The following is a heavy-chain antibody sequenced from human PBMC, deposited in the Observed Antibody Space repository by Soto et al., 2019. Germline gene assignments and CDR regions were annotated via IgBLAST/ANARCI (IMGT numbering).Heavy chain of an antibody. Sequence: EVQLVESGGGLIQRGGSLRLSCAASGFTVSTYYMTWVRQAPGKGLEWVSIIYSGGSTYYADSVKGRFTISRDNSKNTWYLKTNGRGAGDPAVYYGGRENGFTFFGGYYSGMDVGGQGPTSTVSS. CDR1: GFTVSTYY. V-gene: IGHV3-53*01. J-gene: IGHJ6*02. CDR2: IYSGGST. CDR3: GRENGFTFFGGYYSGMDV. D-gene: IGHD3-16*01.